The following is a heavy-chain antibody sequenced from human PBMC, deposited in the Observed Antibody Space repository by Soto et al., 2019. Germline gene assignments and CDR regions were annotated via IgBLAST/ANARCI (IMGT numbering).Heavy chain of an antibody. CDR3: AKELWAVGGPHDY. D-gene: IGHD6-19*01. J-gene: IGHJ4*02. CDR1: GFTFSSSG. CDR2: ISYDGSDK. V-gene: IGHV3-30*18. Sequence: QVQLVESGGGVVQPGRSLRLSCAASGFTFSSSGMHWVRQAPGKGLEWVAVISYDGSDKYYTGSVKGRFTISRDNSKNTLYLQMNSLGAEDAAVYYCAKELWAVGGPHDYWGQGTLVTVSS.